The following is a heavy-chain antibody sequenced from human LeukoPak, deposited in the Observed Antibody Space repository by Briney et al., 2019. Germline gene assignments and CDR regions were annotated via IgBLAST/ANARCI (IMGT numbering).Heavy chain of an antibody. V-gene: IGHV4-30-4*08. Sequence: SQTLSLTCTVSGGSISSGDYYWSWIRQPPGKGLEYIGYIYYSGSTYYNPSLKSRITISLDTSKNQFSLKLSSVTPADTAVYYCAVTIDCSSTSCYAGYYYMDVWGKGTTVTVSS. J-gene: IGHJ6*03. CDR1: GGSISSGDYY. CDR2: IYYSGST. D-gene: IGHD2-2*01. CDR3: AVTIDCSSTSCYAGYYYMDV.